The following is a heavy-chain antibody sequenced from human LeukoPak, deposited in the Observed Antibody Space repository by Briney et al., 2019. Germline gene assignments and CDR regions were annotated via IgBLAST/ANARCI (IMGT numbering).Heavy chain of an antibody. J-gene: IGHJ3*02. CDR1: GGSISSGSYY. D-gene: IGHD1-26*01. V-gene: IGHV4-61*02. CDR2: IYTSGST. CDR3: ARASRVGASRDAFDI. Sequence: PSQTLSLTCTVSGGSISSGSYYWSWIRQPAGKGLEWIGRIYTSGSTNYNPSLKSRVTISVDTSKNQFSLKLSSVTAADTAVYYCARASRVGASRDAFDIWGQGTMVTVSS.